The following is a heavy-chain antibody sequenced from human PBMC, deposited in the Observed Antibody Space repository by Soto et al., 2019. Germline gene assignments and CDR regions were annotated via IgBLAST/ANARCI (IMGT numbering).Heavy chain of an antibody. CDR2: ITPIFGTA. Sequence: QVQLVQSGAEVRKPGSSVRVSCKASGGSFNRHTISWVRQAPGQGLEWMGGITPIFGTANHAQKFQGRVTIIADESTSTVYMELSSLRSDDTAIYYCARGWGYDSTDYYYAYWGQRTLVIVS. CDR3: ARGWGYDSTDYYYAY. J-gene: IGHJ4*02. V-gene: IGHV1-69*01. CDR1: GGSFNRHT. D-gene: IGHD3-22*01.